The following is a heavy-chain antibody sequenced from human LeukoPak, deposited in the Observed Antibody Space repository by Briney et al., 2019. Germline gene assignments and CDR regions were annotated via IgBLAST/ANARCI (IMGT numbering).Heavy chain of an antibody. J-gene: IGHJ4*02. CDR3: ARSTIFGVAPYYFDY. CDR1: GGSISSYY. D-gene: IGHD3-3*01. Sequence: SETLSLTCTVSGGSISSYYWSCIRQPPGKGLEGIGYIYYSGSTNYNPSLKSRVTISVATSKNQCSLKLSSVTAADTAVYYCARSTIFGVAPYYFDYWGQGTLVTVSS. CDR2: IYYSGST. V-gene: IGHV4-59*08.